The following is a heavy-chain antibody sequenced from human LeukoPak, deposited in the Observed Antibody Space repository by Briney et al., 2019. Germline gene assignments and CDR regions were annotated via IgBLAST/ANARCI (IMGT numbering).Heavy chain of an antibody. V-gene: IGHV4-34*01. Sequence: SETLSLTCAVYGGSFSGYYWSWIRQPPGKGLEWIGEINHSGSTNYNPSLKSRVTISVDTSKNQFSLKLSSVTAADTAVYYCARGGAIFGVVIPRLDYWGQGTLVTVSS. CDR3: ARGGAIFGVVIPRLDY. D-gene: IGHD3-3*01. CDR2: INHSGST. CDR1: GGSFSGYY. J-gene: IGHJ4*02.